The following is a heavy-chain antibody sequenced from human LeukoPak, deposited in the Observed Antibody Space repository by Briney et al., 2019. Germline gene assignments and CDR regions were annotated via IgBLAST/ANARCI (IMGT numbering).Heavy chain of an antibody. CDR1: GGSFSGYY. D-gene: IGHD4-17*01. V-gene: IGHV4-34*01. CDR2: INHSGST. J-gene: IGHJ4*02. Sequence: PSETLSLTCAVYGGSFSGYYWSWIRQPPGKGLEWIGEINHSGSTNYNPSLKSRVTISVDTSKNQFSLKLSSVTAADTAVYYCARGPWGYGGSFDYWGQGTLVTVSS. CDR3: ARGPWGYGGSFDY.